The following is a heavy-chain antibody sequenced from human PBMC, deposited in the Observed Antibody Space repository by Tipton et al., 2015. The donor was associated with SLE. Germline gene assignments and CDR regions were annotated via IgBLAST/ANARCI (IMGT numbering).Heavy chain of an antibody. CDR1: GGSFSGYY. V-gene: IGHV4-34*01. D-gene: IGHD3-9*01. J-gene: IGHJ4*02. CDR2: INHSGST. CDR3: ARGSQELRYFDWSD. Sequence: AGLVKPSETLSLTCAVYGGSFSGYYWSWIRQPPGKGLEWIGEINHSGSTNYNPSLKSRVTISVDTSKNQFSLKLSSVTAADTAVYYCARGSQELRYFDWSDWGQGTLVTVSS.